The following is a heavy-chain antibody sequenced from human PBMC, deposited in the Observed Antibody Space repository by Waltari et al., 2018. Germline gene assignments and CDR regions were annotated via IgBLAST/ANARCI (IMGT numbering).Heavy chain of an antibody. J-gene: IGHJ4*02. Sequence: QVQLVQSGAEVKKPGSSVKVSCKASGGTFSSYAISWVRQAPGQGLEWMGGIIPIIGTASDAQKCQGRGTITTDESTSTGYMELSSLRSEDTAVYYCAREGKLELRGGLHYWGQGTLVTVSS. CDR3: AREGKLELRGGLHY. D-gene: IGHD1-7*01. CDR1: GGTFSSYA. CDR2: IIPIIGTA. V-gene: IGHV1-69*05.